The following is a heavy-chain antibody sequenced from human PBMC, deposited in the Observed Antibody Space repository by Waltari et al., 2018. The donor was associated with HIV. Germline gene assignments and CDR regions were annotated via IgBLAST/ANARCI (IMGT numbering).Heavy chain of an antibody. D-gene: IGHD3-10*01. J-gene: IGHJ4*02. CDR1: GFTFSSSW. V-gene: IGHV3-74*01. CDR2: NYNEGNKI. CDR3: ARGFPLLDY. Sequence: EVQLVESGGGLVQPGGSLRLSCAASGFTFSSSWMHWVRQDPGKGLVGGLDNYNEGNKIKCAEPGKGRINIYRDNGKNPLFLEMKNLGAEDTAVYYCARGFPLLDYWGQGTLVTVSS.